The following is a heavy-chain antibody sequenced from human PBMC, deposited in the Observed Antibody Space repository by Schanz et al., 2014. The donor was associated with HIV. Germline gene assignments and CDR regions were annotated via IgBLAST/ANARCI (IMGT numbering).Heavy chain of an antibody. CDR1: GFTFSSYG. V-gene: IGHV3-33*01. D-gene: IGHD2-2*01. CDR2: IWHDGSSK. J-gene: IGHJ3*02. CDR3: ARDVAGCSGTSCYSDAFDI. Sequence: HVQLVESGGGVVQPGRSLRLSCAASGFTFSSYGMHWVRQAPGKGLEWVAVIWHDGSSKYYADSVKGRFTISRDNSKNTLFLQMNSLRAEDTAVYFCARDVAGCSGTSCYSDAFDIWGQGTLVTVSS.